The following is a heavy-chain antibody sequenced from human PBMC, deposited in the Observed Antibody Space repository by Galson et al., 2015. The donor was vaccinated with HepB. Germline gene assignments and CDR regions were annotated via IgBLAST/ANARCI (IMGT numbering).Heavy chain of an antibody. D-gene: IGHD2-2*01. V-gene: IGHV3-23*01. CDR3: AKDQTHCSSTSCPPLDGFDI. J-gene: IGHJ3*02. Sequence: SLRLSCAASGFTFSSYAMSWVRQAPGKGLEWVSAISGSGGSTYYADSVKGRFTISRDNSKNTLYLQMNSLRAEDTAVYYCAKDQTHCSSTSCPPLDGFDICVQGTMVTVSS. CDR1: GFTFSSYA. CDR2: ISGSGGST.